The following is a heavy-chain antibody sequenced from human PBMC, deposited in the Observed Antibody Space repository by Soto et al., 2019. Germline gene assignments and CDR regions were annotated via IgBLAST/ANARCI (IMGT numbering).Heavy chain of an antibody. J-gene: IGHJ4*02. D-gene: IGHD6-13*01. V-gene: IGHV4-61*05. CDR1: GGSISSSTYY. Sequence: SETLSLTCTVSGGSISSSTYYWGWIRQPPGKGLEWIGYIYYSGSTNYNPSLKSRVTISVDTSKNQFSLKLSSVTAADTAVYYCARRYSSSFDYWGQGTLVTVSS. CDR3: ARRYSSSFDY. CDR2: IYYSGST.